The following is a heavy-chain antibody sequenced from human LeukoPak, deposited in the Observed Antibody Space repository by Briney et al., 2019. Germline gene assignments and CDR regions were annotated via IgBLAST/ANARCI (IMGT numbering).Heavy chain of an antibody. Sequence: SETLSLTCTVSGYSISSGYYWGWIRQPPGKGLEWIGSIYYSGSTNYNPSLKSRVTISVDTSKNQFSLKLSSVTAADTAVYYCAGYMTTVTKIFDYWGQGTLVTVSS. CDR1: GYSISSGYY. CDR2: IYYSGST. J-gene: IGHJ4*02. CDR3: AGYMTTVTKIFDY. V-gene: IGHV4-38-2*02. D-gene: IGHD4-17*01.